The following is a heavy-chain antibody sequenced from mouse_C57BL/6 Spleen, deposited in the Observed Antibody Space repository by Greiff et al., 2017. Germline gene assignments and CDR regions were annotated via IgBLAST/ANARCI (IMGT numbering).Heavy chain of an antibody. Sequence: QVQLKESGAELVRPGASVTLSCKASGYTFTDYEMHWVKQTPVHGLEWIGAIDPETGGTAYNQKFKGKAILTADKSSSTAYMELRSLTSEDSAVYYCTKGGGYYVYFDVWGTGTTVTVSS. D-gene: IGHD2-3*01. CDR1: GYTFTDYE. V-gene: IGHV1-15*01. CDR2: IDPETGGT. CDR3: TKGGGYYVYFDV. J-gene: IGHJ1*03.